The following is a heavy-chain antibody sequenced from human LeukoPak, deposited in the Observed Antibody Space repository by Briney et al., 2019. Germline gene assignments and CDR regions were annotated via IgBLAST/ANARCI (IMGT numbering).Heavy chain of an antibody. CDR3: AREPPGYAFDI. J-gene: IGHJ3*02. Sequence: GASVKVSCKASGHTFTSYYMHWVRQAPGQGLEWMGIINPSGGSTSYAQKFQGRVTMTRDTSTSTVYMELSSLRSEDTAVYYCAREPPGYAFDIWGQGTMVTVSS. D-gene: IGHD3-10*01. CDR1: GHTFTSYY. V-gene: IGHV1-46*03. CDR2: INPSGGST.